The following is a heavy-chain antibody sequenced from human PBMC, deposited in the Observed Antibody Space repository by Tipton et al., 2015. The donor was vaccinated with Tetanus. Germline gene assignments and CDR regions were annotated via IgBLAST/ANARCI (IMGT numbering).Heavy chain of an antibody. CDR1: GGSISSTPYY. J-gene: IGHJ6*02. V-gene: IGHV4-39*07. D-gene: IGHD3-22*01. CDR3: TGDDYYDTSLRDYYGMDV. CDR2: IYYRGRP. Sequence: LRLSCNVSGGSISSTPYYWGWIRQPPGKRLEWIGSIYYRGRPYYNPSLKSRLAISVDTSKNQFSLKVTSVTAADTAVYFCTGDDYYDTSLRDYYGMDVWGPGTTVTVSS.